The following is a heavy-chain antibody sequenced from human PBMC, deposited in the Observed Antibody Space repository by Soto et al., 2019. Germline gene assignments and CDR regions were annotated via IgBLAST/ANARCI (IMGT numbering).Heavy chain of an antibody. V-gene: IGHV1-18*04. D-gene: IGHD5-12*01. CDR2: ISGYNGNT. Sequence: ASGKVCCKASGYTFTSHGISWLRQAPGQGLEWMGWISGYNGNTKYAQKIQGRVTMTTDTSTSTAYMELRSLRSDDTAVYYCARDKVEMATIFDYWGQGTLVTVSS. CDR3: ARDKVEMATIFDY. CDR1: GYTFTSHG. J-gene: IGHJ4*02.